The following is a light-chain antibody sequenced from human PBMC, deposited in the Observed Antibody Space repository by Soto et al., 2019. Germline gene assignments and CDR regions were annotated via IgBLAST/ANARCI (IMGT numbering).Light chain of an antibody. CDR3: QQYNNGPLT. Sequence: EIVMTQSPATLSVSPGERPTLSCRASQSVSSNLAWYQQKPGQPPRLLIYGASTRATGIPARFSGSGSGTEFTLTISSLQSEDFAVYYCQQYNNGPLTFGGGTKVEIK. V-gene: IGKV3-15*01. J-gene: IGKJ4*01. CDR1: QSVSSN. CDR2: GAS.